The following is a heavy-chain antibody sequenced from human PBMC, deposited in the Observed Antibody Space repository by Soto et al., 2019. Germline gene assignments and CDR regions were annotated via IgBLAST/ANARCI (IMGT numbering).Heavy chain of an antibody. Sequence: SETLSLTCTVSGGSISSYYWSWIRQPAGKGLEWIGRIYTSGSTNYNPSLKSRVTMSVDTSKNQFSLKLSSVTAADTAVYYCAREAQEQWLVKYYFDYWGQGTLVTVS. D-gene: IGHD6-19*01. CDR2: IYTSGST. CDR3: AREAQEQWLVKYYFDY. CDR1: GGSISSYY. J-gene: IGHJ4*02. V-gene: IGHV4-4*07.